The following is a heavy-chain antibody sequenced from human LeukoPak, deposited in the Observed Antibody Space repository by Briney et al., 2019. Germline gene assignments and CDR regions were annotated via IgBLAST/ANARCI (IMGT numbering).Heavy chain of an antibody. D-gene: IGHD4-23*01. V-gene: IGHV1-2*02. CDR3: ARVMDYGGNRENFDY. CDR1: GYTFTVYY. CDR2: INANSGGT. Sequence: ASVKVSCKASGYTFTVYYMHWVRQAPGQGLEWMGWINANSGGTNYAQKFQGRVTVTRDTSIRTAYMELTRLRSDDTAVYYCARVMDYGGNRENFDYWGQGTLVTVSS. J-gene: IGHJ4*02.